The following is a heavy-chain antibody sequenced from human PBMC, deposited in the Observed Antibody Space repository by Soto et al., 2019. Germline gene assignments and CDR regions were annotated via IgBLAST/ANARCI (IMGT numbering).Heavy chain of an antibody. Sequence: GESLKISCKGSGYSFTSYWIGWVRQMPGKGLEGMGIIYPGDSDTRYSPSFQGQVTISADKSISTAYLQWSSLKASDTAMYYCARHGAPYCSSTSCYNSYYGMDVWGQGTTVTVSS. D-gene: IGHD2-2*02. J-gene: IGHJ6*02. CDR2: IYPGDSDT. CDR3: ARHGAPYCSSTSCYNSYYGMDV. V-gene: IGHV5-51*01. CDR1: GYSFTSYW.